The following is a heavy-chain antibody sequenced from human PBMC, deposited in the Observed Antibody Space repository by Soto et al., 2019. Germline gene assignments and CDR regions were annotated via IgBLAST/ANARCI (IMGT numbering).Heavy chain of an antibody. CDR2: ITSSGSTI. CDR3: ARSDMLTGYYTLDH. CDR1: GFTFSDYY. V-gene: IGHV3-11*01. D-gene: IGHD3-9*01. J-gene: IGHJ4*02. Sequence: QVQLVESGGGLVKPGGSLRLSCAASGFTFSDYYMSWIRQAPGKGLEWVSYITSSGSTIYYADSVKGRFTISRDNAKNSLYLQMKILRAEDTAVYYCARSDMLTGYYTLDHWGKGTPVTLSS.